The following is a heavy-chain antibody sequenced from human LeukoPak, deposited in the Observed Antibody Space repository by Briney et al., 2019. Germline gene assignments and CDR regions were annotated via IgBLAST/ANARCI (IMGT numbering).Heavy chain of an antibody. CDR1: GFSFSSYS. V-gene: IGHV3-21*01. CDR3: ARGHEWEPKGGLDY. D-gene: IGHD1-26*01. Sequence: GGSLRLSCAASGFSFSSYSMNWVRQAPGKGLEWVSSISSSSSYIYYADSVKGRFTISRDNAKNSLYLQMNSLRAEDTAVYYCARGHEWEPKGGLDYWGQGNLVTVSS. J-gene: IGHJ4*02. CDR2: ISSSSSYI.